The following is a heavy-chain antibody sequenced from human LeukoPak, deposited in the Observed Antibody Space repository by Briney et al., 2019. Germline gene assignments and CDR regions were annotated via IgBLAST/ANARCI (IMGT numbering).Heavy chain of an antibody. CDR2: IRYDGSNK. J-gene: IGHJ4*02. CDR3: AKTNWGGFDY. D-gene: IGHD7-27*01. Sequence: GGSLRLSCAASGFTVSSNYMSWVRQAPGKGLEWVAFIRYDGSNKYYADSVKGRFTISRDNSKNTLYLQMNSLRAEDTAVYYCAKTNWGGFDYWGQGTLVTVSS. V-gene: IGHV3-30*02. CDR1: GFTVSSNY.